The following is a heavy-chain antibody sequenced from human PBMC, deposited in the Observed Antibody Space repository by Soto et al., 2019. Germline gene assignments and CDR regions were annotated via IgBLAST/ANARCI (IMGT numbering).Heavy chain of an antibody. CDR1: GFTFSSYN. CDR2: ISSSSSYI. Sequence: EVQLVESGGGLVKPGGSLRLSCAASGFTFSSYNMNWVRQAPGKELEWVSSISSSSSYIYYADSVKGRFTISRDNAKNSLYLQMNSLRAEDTAVYYCARYSSAPYYGMDVWGQGTTVTVSS. D-gene: IGHD2-21*01. V-gene: IGHV3-21*01. CDR3: ARYSSAPYYGMDV. J-gene: IGHJ6*02.